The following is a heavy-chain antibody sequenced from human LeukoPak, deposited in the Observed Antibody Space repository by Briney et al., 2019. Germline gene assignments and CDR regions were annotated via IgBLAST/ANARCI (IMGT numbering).Heavy chain of an antibody. CDR1: GFSFSSYW. CDR2: IEQDGSEE. D-gene: IGHD6-13*01. V-gene: IGHV3-7*03. J-gene: IGHJ5*01. CDR3: AKASPPGYSSNWYDY. Sequence: GGSLRLSCVASGFSFSSYWMSWVRQAPGKGLEWVANIEQDGSEEYYVDSVKGRFTISKDNAKNSLYLQMNSLRAEDTAVYYCAKASPPGYSSNWYDYWGQGALVTVSS.